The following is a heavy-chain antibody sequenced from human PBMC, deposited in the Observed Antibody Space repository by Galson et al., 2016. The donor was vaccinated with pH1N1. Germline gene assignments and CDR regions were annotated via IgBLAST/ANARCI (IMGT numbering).Heavy chain of an antibody. Sequence: PALVKPTQTLTLACTFSGFSISSSGMGVGWIRQPPGKALEWLALIYWDDDKRYSPSLKRRLSITKETSKNQVVLTMTNMDPVDTATYYCAHREVMITNAFDFWGPGTMVTVSS. D-gene: IGHD3-16*01. V-gene: IGHV2-5*02. CDR1: GFSISSSGMG. CDR3: AHREVMITNAFDF. CDR2: IYWDDDK. J-gene: IGHJ3*01.